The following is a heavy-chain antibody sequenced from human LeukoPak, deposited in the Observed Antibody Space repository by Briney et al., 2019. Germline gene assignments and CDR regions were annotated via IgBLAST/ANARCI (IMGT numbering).Heavy chain of an antibody. J-gene: IGHJ3*02. CDR1: GGSISSYY. V-gene: IGHV4-59*01. CDR3: ARNLLGLDAFDI. CDR2: IYYSGST. Sequence: SETLSLTCTVSGGSISSYYWSWIRQPPGKGLEWIGYIYYSGSTNYNPSLKSRVTISVDTSKNQFSLKLSSVTAADTAVYYCARNLLGLDAFDIWGQGTMVTVSS.